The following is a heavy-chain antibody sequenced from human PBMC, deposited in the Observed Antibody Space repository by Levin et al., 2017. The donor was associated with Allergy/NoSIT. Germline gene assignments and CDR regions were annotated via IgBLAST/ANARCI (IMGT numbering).Heavy chain of an antibody. CDR1: GGSIRSGSYY. V-gene: IGHV4-61*02. Sequence: SQTLSLTCKVSGGSIRSGSYYWRLIRQPAAQGLEWIGRIYSSGSANYNPSLKSRVTISVDTSKNQFSLKLSSVTAADTAVYYCARAEVGSEHWGQGTLVTVSS. D-gene: IGHD3-10*01. CDR2: IYSSGSA. CDR3: ARAEVGSEH. J-gene: IGHJ4*02.